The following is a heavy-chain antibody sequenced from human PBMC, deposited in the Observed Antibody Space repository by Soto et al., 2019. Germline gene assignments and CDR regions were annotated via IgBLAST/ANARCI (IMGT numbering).Heavy chain of an antibody. V-gene: IGHV4-61*01. CDR2: IYYSGST. J-gene: IGHJ4*02. CDR3: ARSRDLYFDY. Sequence: QVQLQESGPGLVKPSETLSLTCTVSGGSVSSGSYYWSWIRQPPGKGLEWIGYIYYSGSTNYNPSLKSRVTISVDTSKNQFSLKLSSVTAADTAVYYCARSRDLYFDYCGQGTLVTVSS. CDR1: GGSVSSGSYY.